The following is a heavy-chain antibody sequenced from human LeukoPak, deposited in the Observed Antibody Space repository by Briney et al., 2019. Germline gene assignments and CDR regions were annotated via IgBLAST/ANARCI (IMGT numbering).Heavy chain of an antibody. Sequence: ASVKVSCKASGYTFTGYYMHWVRQAPGQGLEWMGWINPNSGGTNYAQKFQGRVTMTRDTSISTAYMELSSLRSDDTAVYYCARAIVVVPAAIFPNWFDPWGQGTLVTVSS. V-gene: IGHV1-2*02. CDR2: INPNSGGT. CDR3: ARAIVVVPAAIFPNWFDP. D-gene: IGHD2-2*01. CDR1: GYTFTGYY. J-gene: IGHJ5*02.